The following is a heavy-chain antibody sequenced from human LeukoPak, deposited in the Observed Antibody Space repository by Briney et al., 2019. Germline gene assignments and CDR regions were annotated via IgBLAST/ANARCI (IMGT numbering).Heavy chain of an antibody. Sequence: SVKVSCKASGGTFSSYAISWVRQAPGQGLEWMGGIIPIFGTANYAQKFQGRVTITADESTSTAYMELSSLRSEDTAVYYCARMGCSSTSCYYAFDIWGQGTMVTDSS. J-gene: IGHJ3*02. V-gene: IGHV1-69*13. CDR1: GGTFSSYA. D-gene: IGHD2-2*01. CDR2: IIPIFGTA. CDR3: ARMGCSSTSCYYAFDI.